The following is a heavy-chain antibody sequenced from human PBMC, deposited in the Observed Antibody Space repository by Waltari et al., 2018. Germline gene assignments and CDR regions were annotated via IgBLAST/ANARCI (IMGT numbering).Heavy chain of an antibody. CDR1: GGSISCGSSY. D-gene: IGHD6-6*01. J-gene: IGHJ6*02. Sequence: QVQLQESAPGLVKPSQTLSLTSTVSGGSISCGSSYWSWIRQPAGKGLEWIGYIYTSGSTNYNPSLKSRVTISVDTSKNQFSLKLSSVTAADTAVYYCARDNAARYYYGMDVWGQGTTVTVSS. CDR3: ARDNAARYYYGMDV. V-gene: IGHV4-61*09. CDR2: IYTSGST.